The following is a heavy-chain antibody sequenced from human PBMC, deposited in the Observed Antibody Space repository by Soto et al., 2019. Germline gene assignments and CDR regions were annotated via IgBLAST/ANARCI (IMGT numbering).Heavy chain of an antibody. CDR1: GYSFTSYW. Sequence: PGESLKISCKGSGYSFTSYWIGWVRQMPGKGLEWMGIIYPGDSDTRYSPSFQGQVPISADKSISTAYLQWSSLKASDTAMYYCARMVAARPSYYYYGMDVWGQGTTVTVSS. CDR2: IYPGDSDT. J-gene: IGHJ6*02. V-gene: IGHV5-51*01. CDR3: ARMVAARPSYYYYGMDV. D-gene: IGHD2-15*01.